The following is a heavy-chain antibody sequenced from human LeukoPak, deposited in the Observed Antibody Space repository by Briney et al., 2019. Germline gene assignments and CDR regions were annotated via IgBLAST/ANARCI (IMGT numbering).Heavy chain of an antibody. Sequence: PGGSLRLSCAASGFTFSSYAMSWVRQAPGKGLEWVSAISGSGGSTYYADSVKGRFTISRDNSKNTLYLQMNSLRAEDTAVYYCAKDRGSYGDYGPYYFDYWGQGTLVTVSS. CDR2: ISGSGGST. V-gene: IGHV3-23*01. J-gene: IGHJ4*02. CDR1: GFTFSSYA. D-gene: IGHD4-17*01. CDR3: AKDRGSYGDYGPYYFDY.